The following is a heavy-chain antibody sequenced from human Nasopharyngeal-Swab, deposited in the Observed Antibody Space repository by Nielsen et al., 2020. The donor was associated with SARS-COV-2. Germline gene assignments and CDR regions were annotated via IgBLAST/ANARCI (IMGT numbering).Heavy chain of an antibody. CDR1: GYTFTSYY. J-gene: IGHJ4*02. V-gene: IGHV1-24*01. D-gene: IGHD1-26*01. CDR2: FDPEDGET. Sequence: ASVKVSCKASGYTFTSYYMHWVRQAPGKGLEWMGGFDPEDGETIYAQKFQGRVTMTEDTSTDTAYMELSSLRSEDTAVYYCASYGSYYGIYFDYWGQGTLVTVSS. CDR3: ASYGSYYGIYFDY.